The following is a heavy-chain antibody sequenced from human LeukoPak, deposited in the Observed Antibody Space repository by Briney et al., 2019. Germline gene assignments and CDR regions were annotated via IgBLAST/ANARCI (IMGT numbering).Heavy chain of an antibody. D-gene: IGHD6-13*01. Sequence: SETLSLTCTVSGGSISSYYWSWIRQPAGKGLEWIGRIYTSGSTNYNPSLKSRVTMSVDTSKNQFSLELSSVTAADTAVYYCARSGKGYSSSWYDYWGQGTLVTVSS. V-gene: IGHV4-4*07. CDR2: IYTSGST. J-gene: IGHJ4*02. CDR1: GGSISSYY. CDR3: ARSGKGYSSSWYDY.